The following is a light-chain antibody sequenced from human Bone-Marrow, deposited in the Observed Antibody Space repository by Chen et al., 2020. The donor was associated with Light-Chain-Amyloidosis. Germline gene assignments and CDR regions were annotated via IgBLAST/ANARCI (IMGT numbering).Light chain of an antibody. CDR1: DLPTKY. CDR2: RDT. V-gene: IGLV3-25*03. CDR3: QSADSSGTYEVI. Sequence: SYELPQPPSASVSPGQTPRITCSGDDLPTKYAYWYQQKPGQAPALVLHRDTERPSGISERFSGSSSGTTATLTISGVQAEDEADYHCQSADSSGTYEVIFGGGTKLTVL. J-gene: IGLJ2*01.